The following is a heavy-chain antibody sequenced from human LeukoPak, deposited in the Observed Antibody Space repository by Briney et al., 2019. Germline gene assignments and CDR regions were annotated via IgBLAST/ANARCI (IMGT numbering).Heavy chain of an antibody. Sequence: SETLSLTCTVSGGSISSSCYYWGWIRQPPGKGLEWFGSIYYSGSTYYNPSHKSRHTITVDTYKNQLSLMQLSVPAADTAVYFCAGLYSSSFYYYYYYYMYVCGKGNTVTMSS. CDR3: AGLYSSSFYYYYYYYMYV. CDR1: GGSISSSCYY. D-gene: IGHD6-13*01. CDR2: IYYSGST. J-gene: IGHJ6*03. V-gene: IGHV4-39*01.